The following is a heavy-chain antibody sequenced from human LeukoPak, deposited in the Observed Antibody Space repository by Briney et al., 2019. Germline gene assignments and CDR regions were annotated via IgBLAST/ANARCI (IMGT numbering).Heavy chain of an antibody. V-gene: IGHV4-34*01. CDR3: ARVRIAARRAPFDY. D-gene: IGHD6-6*01. CDR1: GGSFSGYY. CDR2: INHSGST. Sequence: SETLALTCAVYGGSFSGYYWSWIRQPPGKGLEWIGEINHSGSTNYNPSLKSRVTISVDTSKNQFSLKLSSVTAADTAVYYCARVRIAARRAPFDYWGQGTLVTVSS. J-gene: IGHJ4*02.